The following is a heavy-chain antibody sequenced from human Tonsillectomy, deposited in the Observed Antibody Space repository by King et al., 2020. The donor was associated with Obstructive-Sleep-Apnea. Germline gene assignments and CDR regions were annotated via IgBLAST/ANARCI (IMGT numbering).Heavy chain of an antibody. V-gene: IGHV4-39*07. J-gene: IGHJ6*02. CDR2: IYYSWST. Sequence: QLQESGPGLVKPSETLSLTCTVSGGSISSSSYYWGWIRQPPGKGLEWIGSIYYSWSTYYNPSLKSRVTISVDTSKNQFSLKLSSVTAADTAVYYCASRFLEWHVSQMDVWGQGTPVTVSS. D-gene: IGHD3-3*01. CDR1: GGSISSSSYY. CDR3: ASRFLEWHVSQMDV.